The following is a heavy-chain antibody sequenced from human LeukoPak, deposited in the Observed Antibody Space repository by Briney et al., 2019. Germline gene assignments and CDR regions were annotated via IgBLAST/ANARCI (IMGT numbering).Heavy chain of an antibody. CDR3: ARGEYDILTGYIDH. J-gene: IGHJ4*01. D-gene: IGHD3-9*01. CDR1: GFTFSSSA. V-gene: IGHV3-23*01. Sequence: PGGSQRLSCAASGFTFSSSAMSWVRQVPGKGLEWVSGISASGGSTSYADSVRGRFTISRDNSKNMLYLQMNSLRVEDTAVYFRARGEYDILTGYIDHWGHGTLVTVSS. CDR2: ISASGGST.